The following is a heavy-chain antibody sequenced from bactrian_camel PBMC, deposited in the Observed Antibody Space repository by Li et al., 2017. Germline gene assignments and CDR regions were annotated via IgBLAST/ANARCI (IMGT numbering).Heavy chain of an antibody. CDR3: SARGVPSDSLCSPDHWGSDVGY. J-gene: IGHJ4*01. D-gene: IGHD4*01. Sequence: HVQLVESGGGAVQNGGSLRLSCAASGSTVTMAWFRRAPGKEREGVAGIRTVDGSTSYSDSVKGRFTISRDNAKNTLYLQMDNLKPEDTAVYYCSARGVPSDSLCSPDHWGSDVGYWGPGTQVTVS. CDR2: IRTVDGST. V-gene: IGHV3S68*01. CDR1: GSTVT.